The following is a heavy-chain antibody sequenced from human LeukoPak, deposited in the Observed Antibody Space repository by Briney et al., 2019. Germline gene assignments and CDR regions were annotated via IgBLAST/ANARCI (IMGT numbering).Heavy chain of an antibody. CDR2: ISGSGTI. CDR1: GGSINSY. V-gene: IGHV4-4*07. J-gene: IGHJ5*02. Sequence: SETLSLTCTVSGGSINSYWSWIRQPAGKGLEWIGRISGSGTITYDPALQSRLSISIDTSKNQFSLKLMSVTAADTAVYYCARDSGTTGEVKFDPWGQGTLVTVSS. CDR3: ARDSGTTGEVKFDP. D-gene: IGHD3-10*01.